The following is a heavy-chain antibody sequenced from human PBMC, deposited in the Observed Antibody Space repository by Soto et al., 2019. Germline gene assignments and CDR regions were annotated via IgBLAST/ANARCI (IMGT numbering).Heavy chain of an antibody. CDR1: GFTFSGSA. V-gene: IGHV3-73*01. D-gene: IGHD2-15*01. CDR2: IGIKANNYAT. CDR3: TRPFDCSGDACYSGWYYYYGMDV. Sequence: EVQLVESGGGSVQPGGSLKLSCAASGFTFSGSAMHWVRQASGKGLEWVGRIGIKANNYATAYAASVKGRFIISRDDSKNTAHLQMNSLKTEDTAVYYCTRPFDCSGDACYSGWYYYYGMDVWVQGTTVTVSS. J-gene: IGHJ6*02.